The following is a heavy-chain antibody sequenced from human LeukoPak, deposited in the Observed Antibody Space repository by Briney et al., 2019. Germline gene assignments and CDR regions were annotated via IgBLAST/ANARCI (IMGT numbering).Heavy chain of an antibody. Sequence: GASVKVSCRASGNTFTSYGISWVRQAPGQGLEWMGWISAYNGNTNYAQKLQGRVTMTTDTSTSTAYMELRRLRSDDTAVYYCAKQEWLWPHTQRTGEKFDYWGQGTLVTVSS. D-gene: IGHD5-12*01. V-gene: IGHV1-18*01. CDR2: ISAYNGNT. J-gene: IGHJ4*02. CDR3: AKQEWLWPHTQRTGEKFDY. CDR1: GNTFTSYG.